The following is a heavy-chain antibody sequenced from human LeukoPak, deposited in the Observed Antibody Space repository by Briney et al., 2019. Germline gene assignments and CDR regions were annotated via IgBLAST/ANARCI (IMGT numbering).Heavy chain of an antibody. CDR3: ARHSAHSSTNDAFDI. CDR1: GGSISSYY. J-gene: IGHJ3*02. V-gene: IGHV4-59*01. Sequence: SETLSLTCTVSGGSISSYYWSWIRQSPGKGLEWIGYIYDSESTNYNPSLKSRVTILIDTSKNQFSLKLSSVTAADTAVYYCARHSAHSSTNDAFDIWGQGTMVTVSS. CDR2: IYDSEST. D-gene: IGHD6-13*01.